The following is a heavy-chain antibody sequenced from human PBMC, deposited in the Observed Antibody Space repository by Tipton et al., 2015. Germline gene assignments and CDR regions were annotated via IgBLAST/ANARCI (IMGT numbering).Heavy chain of an antibody. D-gene: IGHD6-13*01. J-gene: IGHJ4*02. Sequence: TLSLTCSVSSDSISKYYWSWIRQPPGKELEWIGYIQYSGSTNYNPSLKSRVTISVDTSKTQFSLKLSSVTAADTAVYYCARRFSHSSSWTFAYWGQGTLVTVAS. V-gene: IGHV4-59*08. CDR2: IQYSGST. CDR1: SDSISKYY. CDR3: ARRFSHSSSWTFAY.